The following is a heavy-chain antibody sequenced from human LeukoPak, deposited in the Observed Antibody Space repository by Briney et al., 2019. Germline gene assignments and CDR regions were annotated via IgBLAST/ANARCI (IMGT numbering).Heavy chain of an antibody. CDR3: ARPETWYSSGWWY. D-gene: IGHD6-19*01. J-gene: IGHJ4*02. CDR2: IYPGDSDT. V-gene: IGHV5-51*01. Sequence: GESLKISCKGSGYSFTSYWIGWVRQMPGKGLEWMGIIYPGDSDTRYSPSFQGQVTMSADKSISTAYLQWSSLKASDTAMYYCARPETWYSSGWWYWGQGTLVTVSS. CDR1: GYSFTSYW.